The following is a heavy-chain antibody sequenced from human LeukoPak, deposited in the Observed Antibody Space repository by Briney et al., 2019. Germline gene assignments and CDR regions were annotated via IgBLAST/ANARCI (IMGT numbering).Heavy chain of an antibody. CDR2: LNPDGGAE. D-gene: IGHD2-21*02. CDR3: AAWYCDGDCYSR. V-gene: IGHV3-7*01. CDR1: GFTFSSYS. Sequence: PGGSLRLSCAASGFTFSSYSMNWVRQAPGKGLEWVANLNPDGGAERYVDSVKGRFTISRDNAKNSLSLQMSSLRSEDTAVYYCAAWYCDGDCYSRWGQGTLVTVSS. J-gene: IGHJ4*02.